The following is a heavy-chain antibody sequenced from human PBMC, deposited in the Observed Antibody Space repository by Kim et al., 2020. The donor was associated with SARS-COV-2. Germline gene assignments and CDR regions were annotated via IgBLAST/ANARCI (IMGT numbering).Heavy chain of an antibody. CDR3: ARGLRICSSTSCYFYHYYGMDV. J-gene: IGHJ6*02. CDR1: GGSISSYY. Sequence: SETLSLTCTVSGGSISSYYWSWIRQPPGKGLEWIGYIYYSGSTNYNPSLKSRVTISVDTSKNQFSLKLSSVTAADTAVYYCARGLRICSSTSCYFYHYYGMDVWGQGTTVTVSS. D-gene: IGHD2-2*01. CDR2: IYYSGST. V-gene: IGHV4-59*01.